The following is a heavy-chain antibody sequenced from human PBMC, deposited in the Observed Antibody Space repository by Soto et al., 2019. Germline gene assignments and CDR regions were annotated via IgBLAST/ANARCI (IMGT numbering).Heavy chain of an antibody. CDR2: IIPIFGTA. CDR1: GGTFSSYA. J-gene: IGHJ6*02. CDR3: ARNGAAAGINYYYYGMDV. V-gene: IGHV1-69*13. D-gene: IGHD6-13*01. Sequence: ASVKVSCKASGGTFSSYAISWVRQAPGQGLEWMGGIIPIFGTANYAQKFQGRVTITADESTSTAYMELSSLRSEDTAVYYCARNGAAAGINYYYYGMDVRGQGTTVTVSS.